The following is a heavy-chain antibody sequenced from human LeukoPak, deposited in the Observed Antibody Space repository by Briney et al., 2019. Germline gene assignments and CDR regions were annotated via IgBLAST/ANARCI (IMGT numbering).Heavy chain of an antibody. Sequence: ASVKVSCKASRYTFTSYGISSVGQAPGQGLEGMGWSSAFNGNTNYPQKLQSSVTMTTDTSTSIAYMELRSLRSDDTAVYYCGRSPRQLLFGGAHYGMDVWGKGTTVTVSS. J-gene: IGHJ6*04. CDR1: RYTFTSYG. V-gene: IGHV1-18*04. D-gene: IGHD2-2*01. CDR3: GRSPRQLLFGGAHYGMDV. CDR2: SSAFNGNT.